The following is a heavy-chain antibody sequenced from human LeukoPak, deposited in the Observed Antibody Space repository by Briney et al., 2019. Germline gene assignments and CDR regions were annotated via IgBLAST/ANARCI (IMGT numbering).Heavy chain of an antibody. CDR1: GFIFRNYG. J-gene: IGHJ4*02. D-gene: IGHD6-6*01. Sequence: PGGSLRLSCAASGFIFRNYGMNWVRQAPGKGLEWVSGISPSGDITYYADSVKGRFTISRDNSKNTLYLQMNSLRAEDTALYYCARDKYSSSSMIDYWGQGTLVTVSS. CDR2: ISPSGDIT. CDR3: ARDKYSSSSMIDY. V-gene: IGHV3-23*01.